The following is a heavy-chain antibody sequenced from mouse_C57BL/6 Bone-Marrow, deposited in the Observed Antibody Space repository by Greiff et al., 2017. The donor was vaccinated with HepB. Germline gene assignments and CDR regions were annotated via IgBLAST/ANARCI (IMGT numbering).Heavy chain of an antibody. CDR3: AKKGFITTVVPYWYFDV. CDR2: IWRGGST. CDR1: GFSLTSYG. V-gene: IGHV2-5*01. D-gene: IGHD1-1*01. J-gene: IGHJ1*03. Sequence: QVQLQQSGPGLVQPSQSLSITCTVSGFSLTSYGVHWVRQSPGKGLEWLGVIWRGGSTDYNAAFMSRLSITKDNSKSQVFFKMNSLQADDTAIYYWAKKGFITTVVPYWYFDVWGTGTTVTVSS.